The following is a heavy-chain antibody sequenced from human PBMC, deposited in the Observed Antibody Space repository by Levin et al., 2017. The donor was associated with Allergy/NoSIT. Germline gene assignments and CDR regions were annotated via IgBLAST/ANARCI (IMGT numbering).Heavy chain of an antibody. J-gene: IGHJ6*02. Sequence: GESLKISCKGSGYSFTSYWIGWVRQMPGKGLEWMGIIYPGDSDTRYSPSFQGQVTISADKSISTAYLQWSSLKASDTAMYYCASGLYSSSWYGESTTLNYYYDGMDGWGQGTTVTVSS. CDR1: GYSFTSYW. CDR2: IYPGDSDT. V-gene: IGHV5-51*01. D-gene: IGHD6-13*01. CDR3: ASGLYSSSWYGESTTLNYYYDGMDG.